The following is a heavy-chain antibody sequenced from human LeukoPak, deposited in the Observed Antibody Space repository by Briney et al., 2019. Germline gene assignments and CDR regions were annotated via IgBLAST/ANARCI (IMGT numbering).Heavy chain of an antibody. D-gene: IGHD6-13*01. V-gene: IGHV3-7*01. CDR2: IKQDGSEK. CDR1: GFTFSSYW. J-gene: IGHJ4*02. CDR3: ARVHSYSSSWYRTGYYFDY. Sequence: GGSLRLSCAASGFTFSSYWMSWVRQAPGKGLEWVANIKQDGSEKYYVDSVKGRFTISRDNAKNSLYLQMNSLRAEDTAVYYCARVHSYSSSWYRTGYYFDYWGQGTLVTVSS.